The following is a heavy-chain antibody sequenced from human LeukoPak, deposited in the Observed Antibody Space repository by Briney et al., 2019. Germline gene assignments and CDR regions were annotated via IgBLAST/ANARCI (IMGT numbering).Heavy chain of an antibody. CDR2: ISGSGGST. V-gene: IGHV3-23*01. CDR1: GFTFSSYG. J-gene: IGHJ4*02. D-gene: IGHD3-22*01. Sequence: HAGGSLRLSCAASGFTFSSYGMSWVRQAPGKGLEWVSAISGSGGSTYYADSVKGRFTISRDNSKNTLYLQMNSLRAEDTAVYYCAKDRWDSSGYSHWGQGTLVTVSS. CDR3: AKDRWDSSGYSH.